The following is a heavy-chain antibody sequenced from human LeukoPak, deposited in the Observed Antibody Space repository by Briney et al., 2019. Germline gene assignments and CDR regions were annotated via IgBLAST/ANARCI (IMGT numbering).Heavy chain of an antibody. CDR1: GFTVSSYG. Sequence: GGSLRLSWAASGFTVSSYGMHWVRQAPGKGLEWVAVISYDGTNKYYADSVKGRFTISRDNSKNTLYLQMNSLRAEDRAVYYCAKDRAFIVAYAFDIWGQGTMVTVSS. CDR2: ISYDGTNK. J-gene: IGHJ3*02. D-gene: IGHD5-12*01. CDR3: AKDRAFIVAYAFDI. V-gene: IGHV3-30*18.